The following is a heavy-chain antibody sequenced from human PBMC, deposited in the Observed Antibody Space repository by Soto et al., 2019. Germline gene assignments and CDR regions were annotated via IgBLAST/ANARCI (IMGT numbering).Heavy chain of an antibody. V-gene: IGHV1-18*04. CDR2: ISAYNGNT. D-gene: IGHD1-26*01. Sequence: QVQLVQSGAEVKKPGASVKVSCEASGYSFRTYGISWVRQAPGQGLEWMGWISAYNGNTKYAQKFQGRVTMTTDTSTRTAYMDLRSVRYDDTAVYYCARDPGTYSGSYRYWGQGTLVTVSS. CDR3: ARDPGTYSGSYRY. CDR1: GYSFRTYG. J-gene: IGHJ4*02.